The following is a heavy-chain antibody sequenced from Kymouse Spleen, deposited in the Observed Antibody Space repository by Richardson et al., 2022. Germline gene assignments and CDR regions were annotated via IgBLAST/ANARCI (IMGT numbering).Heavy chain of an antibody. CDR3: ARDQGRITMVRGVIGNYYGMDV. CDR2: INPNSGGT. J-gene: IGHJ6*02. CDR1: GYTFTGYY. V-gene: IGHV1-2*04. Sequence: QVQLVQSGAEVKKPGASVKVSCKASGYTFTGYYMHWVRQAPGQGLEWMGWINPNSGGTNYAQKFQGWVTMTRDTSISTAYMELSRLRSDDTAVYYCARDQGRITMVRGVIGNYYGMDVWGQGTTVTVSS. D-gene: IGHD3-10*01.